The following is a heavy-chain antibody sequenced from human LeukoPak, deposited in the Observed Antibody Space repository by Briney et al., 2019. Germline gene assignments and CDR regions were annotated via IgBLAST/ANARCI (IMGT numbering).Heavy chain of an antibody. V-gene: IGHV1-2*02. Sequence: ASVKVSCKASGYTFTGYYMHWVRQAPGQGLEWMGWINPNSGGTNYAQKFQGRVTMTGDTSISTAYMELSRLRSDDTAVYYCARDPIVVVPAALIADGVDVWGQGTTVTVSS. CDR3: ARDPIVVVPAALIADGVDV. CDR2: INPNSGGT. J-gene: IGHJ6*02. D-gene: IGHD2-2*01. CDR1: GYTFTGYY.